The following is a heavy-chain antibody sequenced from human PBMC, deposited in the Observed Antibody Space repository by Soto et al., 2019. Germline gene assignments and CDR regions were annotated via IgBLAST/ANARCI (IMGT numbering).Heavy chain of an antibody. V-gene: IGHV1-18*01. CDR1: GYTFTNFG. CDR2: ISAYNGNT. J-gene: IGHJ4*02. Sequence: QVQLVQSGAEVKKPGASVKVSCKTSGYTFTNFGLSWVRQAPGQGLEWMGWISAYNGNTNYAQNFQGRVTMTTDTTTSTAYMELRILRSDDTAVYYSARGGTPIDYWGQGTLVTVSS. D-gene: IGHD3-16*01. CDR3: ARGGTPIDY.